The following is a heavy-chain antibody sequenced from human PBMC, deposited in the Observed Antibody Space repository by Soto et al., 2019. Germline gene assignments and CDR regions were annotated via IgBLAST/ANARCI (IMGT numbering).Heavy chain of an antibody. D-gene: IGHD2-2*01. CDR3: AKGGAPAAIFSPYYYYGMDV. CDR1: GGTFSSYA. Sequence: QVQLVQSGAEVKKPGSSVKVSCKASGGTFSSYAISWVRQAPGQGLEWMGGIIPIFGTANYAQKFQGRVTITAEKSTSTAYMELSSLRSEDTAVYYCAKGGAPAAIFSPYYYYGMDVWGQGPTVTVSS. CDR2: IIPIFGTA. V-gene: IGHV1-69*06. J-gene: IGHJ6*02.